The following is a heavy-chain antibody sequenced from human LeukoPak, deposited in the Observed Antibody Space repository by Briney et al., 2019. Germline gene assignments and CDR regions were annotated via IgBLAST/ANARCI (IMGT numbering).Heavy chain of an antibody. Sequence: SETLSLTCTVSRGCISSTYWNWIRQPPGKGLEWIGYIYSSGSTNYNPSLQSRVTISLDTSKKQFSLKLSSVTTADTAVYYCARDSSSWYGNYFDYWGQGTLVTVSS. CDR3: ARDSSSWYGNYFDY. CDR1: RGCISSTY. V-gene: IGHV4-59*01. J-gene: IGHJ4*02. CDR2: IYSSGST. D-gene: IGHD6-13*01.